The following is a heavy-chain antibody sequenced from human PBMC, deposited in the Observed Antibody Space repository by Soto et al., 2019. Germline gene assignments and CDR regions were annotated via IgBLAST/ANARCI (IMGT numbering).Heavy chain of an antibody. D-gene: IGHD3-22*01. CDR1: GGSISSGGYY. Sequence: PSETLSLTCTVSGGSISSGGYYWSCIRQHPGKGLEWIGYIYYSGSTYYNPSLKSRVTISVDTSKNQFSLKLSSVTAADTAVCYCARDSGYYDSSGYSWFDPWGQGTLVTVSS. CDR3: ARDSGYYDSSGYSWFDP. CDR2: IYYSGST. J-gene: IGHJ5*02. V-gene: IGHV4-31*03.